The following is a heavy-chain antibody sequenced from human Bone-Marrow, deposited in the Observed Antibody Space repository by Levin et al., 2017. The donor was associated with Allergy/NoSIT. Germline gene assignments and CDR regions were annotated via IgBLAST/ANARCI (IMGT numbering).Heavy chain of an antibody. CDR3: ARTRGYCGGGSCWGWFDP. J-gene: IGHJ5*02. Sequence: KVSCKGSGDTFTNYWIAWVRQLPGKGLEWMGIIHPADSDIRYSPSFQGQVTISVDKSVSTAYLQWSSLKASDTAMYFCARTRGYCGGGSCWGWFDPWGQGTLVTVAS. CDR1: GDTFTNYW. V-gene: IGHV5-51*01. CDR2: IHPADSDI. D-gene: IGHD2-15*01.